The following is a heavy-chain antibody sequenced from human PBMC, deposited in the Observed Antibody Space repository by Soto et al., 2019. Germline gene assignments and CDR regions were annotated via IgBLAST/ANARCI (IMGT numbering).Heavy chain of an antibody. V-gene: IGHV3-48*02. CDR1: DTFFSSYN. CDR2: NSSSSSTI. D-gene: IGHD6-19*01. J-gene: IGHJ4*02. CDR3: VREGVTGWYNPFDS. Sequence: GGFLILCRASSDTFFSSYNIHWVRPAPGKGLEGVSFNSSSSSTIYYADSVKGRFTISRDNSLYLKMHSLRDEDTALYFCVREGVTGWYNPFDSWGQGTLVTVSS.